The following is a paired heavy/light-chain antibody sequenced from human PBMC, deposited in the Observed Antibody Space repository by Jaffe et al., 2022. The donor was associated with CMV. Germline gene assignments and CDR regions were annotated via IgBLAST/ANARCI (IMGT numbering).Light chain of an antibody. V-gene: IGKV3-20*01. CDR1: QSVDRGK. CDR3: QQWDESRFT. CDR2: GSS. Sequence: EDALTQFPGTLSLSPGESATLSCRASQSVDRGKFSWYQQKPGQPPRLLIYGSSSRAAGIPDRFSGGGSGTDFTLTITRLEPEDFAVYYCQQWDESRFTFGRGTKVDI. J-gene: IGKJ3*01.
Heavy chain of an antibody. CDR1: GFTFSGHY. Sequence: QVQLVESGGGLVKPGGSLRLSCVGSGFTFSGHYMSWVRQTPGKRPEWVSYMSSSSDYIIYADSVKGRFTVSRDNAKNSLYLQMNSLRVEDTAIYYCARGSSLSGLDNWGQGNLVTVSS. V-gene: IGHV3-11*06. J-gene: IGHJ4*02. D-gene: IGHD6-13*01. CDR3: ARGSSLSGLDN. CDR2: MSSSSDYI.